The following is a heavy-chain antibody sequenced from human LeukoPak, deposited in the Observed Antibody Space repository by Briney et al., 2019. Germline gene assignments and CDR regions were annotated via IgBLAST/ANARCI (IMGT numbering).Heavy chain of an antibody. CDR2: IYSDNT. CDR3: ARRAGAYSHPYDY. Sequence: GGSLRLSCTVSGFTVSSNSMSWVRQAPGKGLEWVSFIYSDNTHYSDSVKGRFTISRDNSKNTLYLQMNSLRAEDTAVYYCARRAGAYSHPYDYWGQGTPVTVSS. D-gene: IGHD4/OR15-4a*01. V-gene: IGHV3-53*01. J-gene: IGHJ4*02. CDR1: GFTVSSNS.